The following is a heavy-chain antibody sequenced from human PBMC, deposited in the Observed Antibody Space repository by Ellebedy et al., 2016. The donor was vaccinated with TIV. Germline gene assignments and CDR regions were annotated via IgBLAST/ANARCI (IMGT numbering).Heavy chain of an antibody. CDR1: GYTFTGYY. CDR3: ARTKWAWIPGYAFDI. CDR2: ISAYNGNT. D-gene: IGHD1-26*01. Sequence: ASVKVSXKASGYTFTGYYMHWVRQAPGQGLEWMGWISAYNGNTNYAQKLQGRVTMTTDTSTSTAYMELRSLRSDDTAVYYCARTKWAWIPGYAFDIWGQGTMVTVSS. J-gene: IGHJ3*02. V-gene: IGHV1-18*04.